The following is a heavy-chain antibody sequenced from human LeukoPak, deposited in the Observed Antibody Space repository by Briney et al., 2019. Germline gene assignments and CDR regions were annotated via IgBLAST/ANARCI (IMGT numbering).Heavy chain of an antibody. J-gene: IGHJ4*02. CDR3: ATTSPWLAYFDY. V-gene: IGHV1-18*01. CDR1: GYTFTSYG. Sequence: GASVKVSCKASGYTFTSYGISWVRQAPGQGLEWMGWISAYNGNTNYAQKLQGRVTMTEDTSTDTAYMELSSLRSEDTAVYYCATTSPWLAYFDYWGQGTLVTVSS. CDR2: ISAYNGNT. D-gene: IGHD6-19*01.